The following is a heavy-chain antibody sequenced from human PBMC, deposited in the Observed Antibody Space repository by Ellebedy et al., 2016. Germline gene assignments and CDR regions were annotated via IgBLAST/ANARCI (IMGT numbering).Heavy chain of an antibody. CDR2: ISWNSGSI. V-gene: IGHV3-9*01. J-gene: IGHJ6*03. CDR3: AKDTNGARYYYYYMDV. D-gene: IGHD1-26*01. Sequence: GGSLRLXCAASGFTFADYAMHWVRQAPGKGLEWVSGISWNSGSIGYADSVKGRFTISRDNAKNSLYLQMNSLRAEDTALYYCAKDTNGARYYYYYMDVWGKGTTVTVSS. CDR1: GFTFADYA.